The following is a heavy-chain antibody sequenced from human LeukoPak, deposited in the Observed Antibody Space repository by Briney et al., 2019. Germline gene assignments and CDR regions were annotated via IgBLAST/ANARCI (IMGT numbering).Heavy chain of an antibody. V-gene: IGHV3-48*02. CDR1: GFTFSSYT. CDR2: ISSSSSAI. J-gene: IGHJ4*02. Sequence: GGSLRLFCAASGFTFSSYTMNWVRQAPGKGLEWVSSISSSSSAIYYAASVKGRFTISRDNAKNSLYLQMNSLRDEDTAVYYCARGALRYSDYWGQGTLVTVSS. D-gene: IGHD3-9*01. CDR3: ARGALRYSDY.